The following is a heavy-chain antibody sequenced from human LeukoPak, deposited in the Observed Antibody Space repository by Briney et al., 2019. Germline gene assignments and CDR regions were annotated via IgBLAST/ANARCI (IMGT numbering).Heavy chain of an antibody. D-gene: IGHD2/OR15-2a*01. J-gene: IGHJ6*03. CDR3: AREIGPYYYMDV. CDR1: GGSISSYY. V-gene: IGHV4-59*01. CDR2: IYYSGGT. Sequence: PSETLSLTCTVSGGSISSYYWSWIRQPPGKGLEWIGYIYYSGGTNYNPSLKSRVTISVDTSKNQFSLKLSSVTAADTAVYYCAREIGPYYYMDVWGKGTTVTVSS.